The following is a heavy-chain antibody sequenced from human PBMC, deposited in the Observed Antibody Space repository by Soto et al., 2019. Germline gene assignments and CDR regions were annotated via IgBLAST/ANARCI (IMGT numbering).Heavy chain of an antibody. J-gene: IGHJ4*02. V-gene: IGHV3-48*02. CDR2: ISFSGNTI. D-gene: IGHD5-18*01. CDR1: GFTFDDYG. CDR3: ARRLDPLQYSDY. Sequence: PGGSLRLSCVASGFTFDDYGMNWVRQAPGKRLEWVSFISFSGNTIYYADSVRGRFTISRDNAKSTLFLQMNSLRDDDTATYYCARRLDPLQYSDYWGRGTLVTVSS.